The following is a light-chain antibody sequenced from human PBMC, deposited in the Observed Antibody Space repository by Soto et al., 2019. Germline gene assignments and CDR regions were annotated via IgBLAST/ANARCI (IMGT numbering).Light chain of an antibody. CDR3: QQSYILPRT. CDR1: QSISTN. Sequence: DIQMTQSPSSLPASVGDRVTITCRASQSISTNLNWYQQKPGKAPKVLIYGASSLRSGVPSRFSGSGSGTDFTLTINSLQPEDFATYFCQQSYILPRTFDGGTRVEI. CDR2: GAS. J-gene: IGKJ4*01. V-gene: IGKV1-39*01.